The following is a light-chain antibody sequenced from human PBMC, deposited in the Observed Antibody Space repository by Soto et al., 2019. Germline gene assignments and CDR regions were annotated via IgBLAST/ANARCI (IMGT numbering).Light chain of an antibody. V-gene: IGKV3-20*01. CDR1: QTVTTNY. CDR3: QQYGSSVFT. Sequence: ETVLTQSPGTLSLSPGETATLSCRASQTVTTNYLAWYQQKPDQAPRLLIYVAFSRATGIPDRFCGSGSGTYFTLTIGRLEPGDFAVYYCQQYGSSVFTFGLGSMLEIK. J-gene: IGKJ2*01. CDR2: VAF.